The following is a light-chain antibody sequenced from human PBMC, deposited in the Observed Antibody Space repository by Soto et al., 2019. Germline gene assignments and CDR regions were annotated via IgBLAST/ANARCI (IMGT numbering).Light chain of an antibody. CDR3: QSYDSRLSGYV. J-gene: IGLJ1*01. Sequence: QSALTQPPSVSGAPGQGVTISCTGSSSNIGTGYDVHWYQQLPRTAPKLLIYGSVNRPSGVPDRFSASKSGTSASLAITGLRPEDEADYYCQSYDSRLSGYVFGTGTKVTVL. V-gene: IGLV1-40*01. CDR1: SSNIGTGYD. CDR2: GSV.